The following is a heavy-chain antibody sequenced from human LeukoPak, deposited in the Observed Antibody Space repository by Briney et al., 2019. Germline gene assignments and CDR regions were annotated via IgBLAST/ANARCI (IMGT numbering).Heavy chain of an antibody. CDR3: ARDKVVGATYFDY. J-gene: IGHJ4*02. Sequence: GGSLRLSCAASGFTFSSYSMNWVRQAPGKGLEWVSSITRSNYIYYADSVKGRFTISRDNAKNSLYLQVNSLRAEDTAVYFCARDKVVGATYFDYWGQGTLVTVSS. V-gene: IGHV3-21*01. CDR2: ITRSNYI. D-gene: IGHD1-26*01. CDR1: GFTFSSYS.